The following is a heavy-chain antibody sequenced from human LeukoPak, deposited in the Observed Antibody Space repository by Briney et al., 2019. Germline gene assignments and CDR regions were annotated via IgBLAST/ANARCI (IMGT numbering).Heavy chain of an antibody. CDR1: GITFSNYI. Sequence: GGSLRLSCAASGITFSNYIMNCVRQAPGKGLAWVSSISGSGVTTYYADSVKGRFTISRDNSKNTLYLQMNSLRAEDTAVYYCAKDLSSPHYYYGMDVWGQGTTVTVSS. J-gene: IGHJ6*02. V-gene: IGHV3-23*01. CDR2: ISGSGVTT. D-gene: IGHD6-6*01. CDR3: AKDLSSPHYYYGMDV.